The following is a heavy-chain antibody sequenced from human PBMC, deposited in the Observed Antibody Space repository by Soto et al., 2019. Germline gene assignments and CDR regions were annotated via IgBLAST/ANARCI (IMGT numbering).Heavy chain of an antibody. CDR2: ISGSGGST. Sequence: PGGSLRLSCAASGFTFSSYAMSWVRQAPGKGLEWVSAISGSGGSTYCADSVKGRFTISRDNSKNTLYLQMNSLRAEDTAVYYCAKEGISRSSFSDYWGQRTLVTVSS. J-gene: IGHJ4*02. CDR3: AKEGISRSSFSDY. D-gene: IGHD6-6*01. V-gene: IGHV3-23*01. CDR1: GFTFSSYA.